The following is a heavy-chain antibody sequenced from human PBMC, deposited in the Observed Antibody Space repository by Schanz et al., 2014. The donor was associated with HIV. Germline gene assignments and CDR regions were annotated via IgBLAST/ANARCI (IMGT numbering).Heavy chain of an antibody. CDR3: ASDPPQNGYNSLDY. CDR1: GGRFSSYA. Sequence: QVQLVQSGAEVKKPGSSVKVSCESSGGRFSSYAINWVRQAPGQGLEWMGGIVPIFGTPNYAQNFQGRVTITADESASTAYMELSGLTSGDTALYYCASDPPQNGYNSLDYWGQGPLVTVSS. V-gene: IGHV1-69*01. D-gene: IGHD5-12*01. CDR2: IVPIFGTP. J-gene: IGHJ4*02.